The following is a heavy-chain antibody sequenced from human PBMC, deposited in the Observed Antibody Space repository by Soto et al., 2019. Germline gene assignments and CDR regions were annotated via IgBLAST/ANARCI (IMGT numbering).Heavy chain of an antibody. CDR1: GFTFDDYA. D-gene: IGHD3-3*01. J-gene: IGHJ5*02. CDR3: AKDNIPSYYDFWSGYSDNWFDP. V-gene: IGHV3-9*01. Sequence: EVQLVESGGGLVQPGRSLRLSCAASGFTFDDYAMHWVRQAPGKGLEWVSGIRWNSGSIGYADSVKGRFTISRDNAKNSLYLQMNSLRAEDTALYYCAKDNIPSYYDFWSGYSDNWFDPWGQGTLVTVSS. CDR2: IRWNSGSI.